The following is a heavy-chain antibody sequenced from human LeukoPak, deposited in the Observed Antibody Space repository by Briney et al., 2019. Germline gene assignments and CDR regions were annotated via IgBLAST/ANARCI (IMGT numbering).Heavy chain of an antibody. CDR3: ARTPKAEYYYGSGSYIWFDP. CDR1: GGSISSYY. J-gene: IGHJ5*02. V-gene: IGHV4-59*01. Sequence: SETLSLTCTVSGGSISSYYWSWIRQPPGKGLEWIGYIYYSGGTNYNPSLKSRVTISVDTSKNQFPLKLSSVTAADTAVYYCARTPKAEYYYGSGSYIWFDPWGQGTLVTVSS. CDR2: IYYSGGT. D-gene: IGHD3-10*01.